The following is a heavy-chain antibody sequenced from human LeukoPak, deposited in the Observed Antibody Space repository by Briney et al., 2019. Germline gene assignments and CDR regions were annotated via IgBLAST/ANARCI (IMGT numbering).Heavy chain of an antibody. CDR3: ARHRGYSYGYLDY. J-gene: IGHJ4*02. D-gene: IGHD5-18*01. CDR1: GGSISTTGYY. Sequence: SETLSLTCTVSGGSISTTGYYWGWIRQPPGEGLEWIGSIYRSGSAYYKPSLTSRVTMSVDTSKNQFSLKLSSVTASDTAVYYCARHRGYSYGYLDYWGQGTLVTVSS. CDR2: IYRSGSA. V-gene: IGHV4-39*01.